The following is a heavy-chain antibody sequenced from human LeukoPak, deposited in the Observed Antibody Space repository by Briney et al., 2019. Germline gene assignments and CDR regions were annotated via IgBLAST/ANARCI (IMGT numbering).Heavy chain of an antibody. CDR3: AKDPGEMATTPPEGD. Sequence: GGSLRLSCAASGFTFSSYAMHWVRQAPGKGLEWVAVISYDGSNKYYADSVKGRFTISRDNSKNTLYLQMNSLRAEDTAVYYCAKDPGEMATTPPEGDWGQGTLVTVSS. CDR2: ISYDGSNK. V-gene: IGHV3-30-3*01. J-gene: IGHJ4*02. CDR1: GFTFSSYA. D-gene: IGHD5-12*01.